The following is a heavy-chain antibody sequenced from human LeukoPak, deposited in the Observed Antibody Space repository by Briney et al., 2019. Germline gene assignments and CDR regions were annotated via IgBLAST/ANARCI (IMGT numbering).Heavy chain of an antibody. CDR2: ISGSGGST. Sequence: GGSLRLSCAASGFTFSSYSMNWVRQAPGKGLEWVSAISGSGGSTYYADSVKGRFTISRDNSKNTLYLQMNSLRAEDTAVYYCAKETYYYDSSGYYNYWGQGTLVTVSS. CDR3: AKETYYYDSSGYYNY. J-gene: IGHJ4*02. V-gene: IGHV3-23*01. CDR1: GFTFSSYS. D-gene: IGHD3-22*01.